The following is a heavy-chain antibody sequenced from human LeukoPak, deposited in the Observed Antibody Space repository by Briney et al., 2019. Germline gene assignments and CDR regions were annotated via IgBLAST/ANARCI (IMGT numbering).Heavy chain of an antibody. CDR3: ARAKWELPYDAFDI. V-gene: IGHV3-74*01. CDR1: GFTFSSYW. CDR2: INSDGSST. J-gene: IGHJ3*02. D-gene: IGHD1-26*01. Sequence: GGSLRLSCAASGFTFSSYWMHWVRQAPGKGLVWVSRINSDGSSTSYADSVKGRFTISRDDAKNTLYLQMNSLRAEDTAVYYCARAKWELPYDAFDIWGQGTMVTVSS.